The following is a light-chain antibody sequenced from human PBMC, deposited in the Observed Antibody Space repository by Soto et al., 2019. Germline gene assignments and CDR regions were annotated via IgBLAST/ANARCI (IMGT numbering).Light chain of an antibody. CDR3: QQYDNLHLT. V-gene: IGKV1-33*01. J-gene: IGKJ4*01. CDR2: DAS. CDR1: QDISNY. Sequence: DLPMTQSPSSLSASVGDRVTITCQASQDISNYLNWYQQKPGKAPKLLIYDASNLETGVPSRFSGNGSGTDFTFTISSLQPEDSATYYCQQYDNLHLTFGGGTKVEIK.